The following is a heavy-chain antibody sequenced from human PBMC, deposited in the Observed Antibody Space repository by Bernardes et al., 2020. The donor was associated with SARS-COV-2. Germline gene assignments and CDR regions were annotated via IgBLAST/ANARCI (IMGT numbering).Heavy chain of an antibody. V-gene: IGHV4-39*01. CDR1: GDSITRYSVY. CDR3: VRHFNGGWEQFCDL. CDR2: IYYTGIT. J-gene: IGHJ5*02. Sequence: SETLSLTCTVSGDSITRYSVYWGWLRQPLGMVREWIGSIYYTGITYSNPSLKSRVTVSRDTSKNYFSLEMHSMTAADTAVFYCVRHFNGGWEQFCDLWGQGTLVSVSS. D-gene: IGHD1-26*01.